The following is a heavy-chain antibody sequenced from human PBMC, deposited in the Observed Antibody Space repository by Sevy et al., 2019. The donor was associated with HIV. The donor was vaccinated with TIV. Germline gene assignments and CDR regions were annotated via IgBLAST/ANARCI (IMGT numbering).Heavy chain of an antibody. V-gene: IGHV3-33*01. Sequence: GGSLRLSCAASGFTFSSYGMHWVRQAPGKGLEWVPVIWYDGSNKYYADSVKGRFTISRDNSKNTLYLQMNSLRAEDTAVYYCARDTFSSGYTDAFDIWGQGTMVTVSS. D-gene: IGHD3-22*01. J-gene: IGHJ3*02. CDR2: IWYDGSNK. CDR3: ARDTFSSGYTDAFDI. CDR1: GFTFSSYG.